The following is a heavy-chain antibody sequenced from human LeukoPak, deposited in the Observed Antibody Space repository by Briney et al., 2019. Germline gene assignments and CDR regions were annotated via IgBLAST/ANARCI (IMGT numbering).Heavy chain of an antibody. CDR1: GYTFTGYY. J-gene: IGHJ4*02. CDR3: ARDQHSYGDYVPSYYFDY. D-gene: IGHD4-17*01. V-gene: IGHV1-2*02. CDR2: INPNSGGT. Sequence: ASVKVSCKASGYTFTGYYMHWVRQAPGQGLEWMGWINPNSGGTNYAQKFQGRVTMTRDTSISTAYMELSRLRSDDTAVYYCARDQHSYGDYVPSYYFDYWGQGTLVTVSS.